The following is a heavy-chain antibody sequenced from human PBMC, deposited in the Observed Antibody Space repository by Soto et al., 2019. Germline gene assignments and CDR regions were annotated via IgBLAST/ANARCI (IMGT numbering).Heavy chain of an antibody. Sequence: KPWETLSLTCAVYGGSFSGYYWSWIRQPPGRGLEWIGEINHSGSTNYNPSLKSRVTISVDTSKNQFSLKLSSVTAADTAVYYCARRRNSYYYYYYGMDVWGQGTTVTVSS. CDR1: GGSFSGYY. CDR3: ARRRNSYYYYYYGMDV. V-gene: IGHV4-34*01. J-gene: IGHJ6*02. CDR2: INHSGST. D-gene: IGHD5-18*01.